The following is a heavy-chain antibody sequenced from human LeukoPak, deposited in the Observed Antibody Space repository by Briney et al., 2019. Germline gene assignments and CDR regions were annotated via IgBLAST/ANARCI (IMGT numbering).Heavy chain of an antibody. J-gene: IGHJ4*02. Sequence: PSETLSLACTVSGGSISSYYGSWVRQPPGKGLEWIGHIFYSGSTNYNPAPKSRVPMSVDTSNRQLSLKLSSLTAADSAVYYCARRSTFENFFDYWAQGTPVTVSS. CDR1: GGSISSYY. V-gene: IGHV4-59*08. D-gene: IGHD3-10*01. CDR2: IFYSGST. CDR3: ARRSTFENFFDY.